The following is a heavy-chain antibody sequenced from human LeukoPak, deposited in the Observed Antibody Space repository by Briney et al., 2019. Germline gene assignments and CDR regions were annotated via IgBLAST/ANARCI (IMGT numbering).Heavy chain of an antibody. CDR2: ISCSGGST. Sequence: PGGSLRLFCAASGFTFSSYPMIWVRQAPGKGLEWLSAISCSGGSTDYADSVKGRFTISRDNSKNTLYLQMNSLRAEDTAVYYCATSPSKHIVVVTAILPPHDYWGQGTLVTVSS. J-gene: IGHJ4*02. D-gene: IGHD2-21*02. V-gene: IGHV3-23*01. CDR3: ATSPSKHIVVVTAILPPHDY. CDR1: GFTFSSYP.